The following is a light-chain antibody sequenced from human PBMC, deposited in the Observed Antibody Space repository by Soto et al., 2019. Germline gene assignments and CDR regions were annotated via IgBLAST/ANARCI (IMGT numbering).Light chain of an antibody. J-gene: IGKJ1*01. V-gene: IGKV2-28*01. CDR2: LGS. Sequence: DIVMTQSPLSLPVTPGEPASISCRSSQSLLHSSGYNYLDWYLQKPGQSPQLLIDLGSNRASGVPDRFSGSGSGTDFTLKISRVEAEDVEVYYCMQALQTAWTFGQGTKVEIK. CDR3: MQALQTAWT. CDR1: QSLLHSSGYNY.